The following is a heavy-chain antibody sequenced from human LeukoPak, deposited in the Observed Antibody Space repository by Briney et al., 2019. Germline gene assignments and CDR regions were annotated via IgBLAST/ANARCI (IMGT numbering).Heavy chain of an antibody. Sequence: SETLSLTCTVSGGSISSGGYYWSWIRQHPGKGLEWIGYIYYSGSTYYNPSLKSRVTISVDTSKNQFSLKLSSETAADTAVYYCARMVRGVINYYYGMDVWGQGTTVTVSS. CDR1: GGSISSGGYY. J-gene: IGHJ6*02. V-gene: IGHV4-31*03. CDR2: IYYSGST. CDR3: ARMVRGVINYYYGMDV. D-gene: IGHD3-10*01.